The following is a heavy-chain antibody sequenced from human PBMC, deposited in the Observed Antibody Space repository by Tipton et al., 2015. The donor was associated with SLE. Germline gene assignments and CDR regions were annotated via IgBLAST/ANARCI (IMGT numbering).Heavy chain of an antibody. Sequence: AVSGFTFSSYWMHWVRQAPGKGLVWVSRINSDGSSTSYADSVKGRFTISRDNAKNTLYLQMNSLRAEDTAVYYCASPAGMGYYYGMDVWGQGTTVTVSS. V-gene: IGHV3-74*01. CDR3: ASPAGMGYYYGMDV. J-gene: IGHJ6*02. CDR2: INSDGSST. D-gene: IGHD2-2*01. CDR1: GFTFSSYW.